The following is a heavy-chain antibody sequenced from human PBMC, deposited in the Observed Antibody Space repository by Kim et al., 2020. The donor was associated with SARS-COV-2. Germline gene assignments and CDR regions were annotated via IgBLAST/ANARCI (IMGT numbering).Heavy chain of an antibody. J-gene: IGHJ5*02. V-gene: IGHV4-34*01. CDR1: GGSFSGYY. Sequence: SETLSLTCAVYGGSFSGYYWSWIRQPPGKGLEWIGEINHSGSTNYNPSLKSRVTISVDTSKNQFSLKLSSVTAADTAVYYCARIKSSLGYCSGGSCQRWRVWFDPWGQGTLVTVSS. CDR2: INHSGST. D-gene: IGHD2-15*01. CDR3: ARIKSSLGYCSGGSCQRWRVWFDP.